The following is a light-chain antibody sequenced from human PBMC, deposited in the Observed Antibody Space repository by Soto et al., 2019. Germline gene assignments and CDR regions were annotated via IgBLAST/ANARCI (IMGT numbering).Light chain of an antibody. CDR3: TSYASGSAYV. Sequence: QSVLTQPPSVSGSPGQSVAISCTGTSSDVGGYNRVSWYQQAPGKAPKLLIYDVSNRPSGGSTRFSGSKSGNTASLTISGLQAEDEADYCCTSYASGSAYVFGPGTKLTVL. J-gene: IGLJ1*01. V-gene: IGLV2-18*02. CDR1: SSDVGGYNR. CDR2: DVS.